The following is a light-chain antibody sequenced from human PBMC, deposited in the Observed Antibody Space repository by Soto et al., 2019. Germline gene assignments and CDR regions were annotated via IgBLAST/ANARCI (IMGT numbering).Light chain of an antibody. CDR1: SSDVGGYNY. J-gene: IGLJ1*01. Sequence: QSVLTQPPSASGSPGQSVTISCTGTSSDVGGYNYVSWYQQHPGKAPKLMIYEVSKRPSGVPDRFSGSKSGNTASLTVSGLQAEDEADYYCSSYAGSNIEVFGTGTKVTVL. V-gene: IGLV2-8*01. CDR3: SSYAGSNIEV. CDR2: EVS.